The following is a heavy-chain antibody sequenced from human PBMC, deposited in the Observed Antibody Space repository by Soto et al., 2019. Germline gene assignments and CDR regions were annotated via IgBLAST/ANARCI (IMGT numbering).Heavy chain of an antibody. V-gene: IGHV4-30-2*01. D-gene: IGHD3-22*01. Sequence: PSETLSLTCTVSGGSISSGDYYWSWIRQPPGKGLEWIGYMYHTGSTFYNPSLKGRVTISLDRPKDQFSLKVNSVTAADTAVYYCARQDKSGYNWFDPWGQGILVTVSS. CDR3: ARQDKSGYNWFDP. CDR1: GGSISSGDYY. CDR2: MYHTGST. J-gene: IGHJ5*02.